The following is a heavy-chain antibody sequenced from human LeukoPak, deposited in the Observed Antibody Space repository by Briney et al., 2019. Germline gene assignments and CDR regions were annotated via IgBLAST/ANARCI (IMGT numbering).Heavy chain of an antibody. CDR3: ARSYSGSYYYYYGMDV. Sequence: SETLSLTCAVYGGSFSGYYWSWIRQPPGKGLEWIGEINHSGSTNYNPSLKSRVTISVDTSKNQFSLKLSSVTAADTAVYYCARSYSGSYYYYYGMDVWGQGTTVTASS. D-gene: IGHD1-26*01. CDR2: INHSGST. J-gene: IGHJ6*02. CDR1: GGSFSGYY. V-gene: IGHV4-34*01.